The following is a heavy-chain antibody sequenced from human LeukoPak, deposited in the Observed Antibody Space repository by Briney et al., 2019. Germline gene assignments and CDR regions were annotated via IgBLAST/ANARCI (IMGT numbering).Heavy chain of an antibody. CDR3: AAPYSNPYYYYYMDV. CDR2: IIPIFGTA. Sequence: ASVKVSCKASGGTFSSYAIIWVRQAPGQGLEWMGGIIPIFGTANYAQKFQGRVTITTDESTSTAYMELSSLRSEDTAVYYCAAPYSNPYYYYYMDVWGKGTTVTVSS. D-gene: IGHD4-11*01. CDR1: GGTFSSYA. J-gene: IGHJ6*03. V-gene: IGHV1-69*05.